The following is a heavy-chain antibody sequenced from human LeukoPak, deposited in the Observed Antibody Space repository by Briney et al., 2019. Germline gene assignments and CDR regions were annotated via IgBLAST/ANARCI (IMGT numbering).Heavy chain of an antibody. CDR3: AKDLGGEVRGVRIRERYYMDV. J-gene: IGHJ6*03. CDR2: ISYDGSNK. CDR1: GFTSSSYG. Sequence: GGSLRLSCAASGFTSSSYGMHWVRQAPGKGLEWVAVISYDGSNKYCADSVKGRFTISRDNSKNTLYLQMNSLRAEDTAVYYCAKDLGGEVRGVRIRERYYMDVWGKGTTVTISS. D-gene: IGHD3-10*01. V-gene: IGHV3-30*18.